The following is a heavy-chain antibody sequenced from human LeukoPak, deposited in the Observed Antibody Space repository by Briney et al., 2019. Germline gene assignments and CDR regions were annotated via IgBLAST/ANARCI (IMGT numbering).Heavy chain of an antibody. Sequence: PSETLSLTCAVPGASISSGGYSWSWIRQPPGKVLEWIGYIYHSGNTYYNPSLNSRVSISVDRSKNQFSLKLSSVTAADTAVYFCARGDYGGTHFDYWGQGTLVTVSS. CDR2: IYHSGNT. D-gene: IGHD4-23*01. J-gene: IGHJ4*02. CDR1: GASISSGGYS. V-gene: IGHV4-30-2*01. CDR3: ARGDYGGTHFDY.